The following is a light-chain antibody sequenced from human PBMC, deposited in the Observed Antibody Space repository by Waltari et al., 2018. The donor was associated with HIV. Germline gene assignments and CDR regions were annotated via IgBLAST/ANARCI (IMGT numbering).Light chain of an antibody. CDR3: AAWDNYLNAWV. CDR1: SSNIGSHF. CDR2: ESD. Sequence: QSVLPQPPSTSATPGQRVPILCSGASSNIGSHFVSWYQHLPGATPKLLIYESDRRPSGVPDRFSGSGSGTSASLAISGLRSEDEADYYCAAWDNYLNAWVFGGGTRVTVL. J-gene: IGLJ3*02. V-gene: IGLV1-47*01.